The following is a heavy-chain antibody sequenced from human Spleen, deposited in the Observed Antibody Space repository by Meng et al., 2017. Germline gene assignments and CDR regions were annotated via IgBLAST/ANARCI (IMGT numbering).Heavy chain of an antibody. CDR3: AREGGGYLSFYYYGMDV. Sequence: ASVKVSCQASGYTFPSYYMHWVRQAPGQGLEWMGIINPSGGSTSYAQKFQGRVTMTRDTSTSTAYMELSSLRSEDTAVYYCAREGGGYLSFYYYGMDVWGQGTTVTVSS. V-gene: IGHV1-46*01. D-gene: IGHD1-26*01. CDR1: GYTFPSYY. CDR2: INPSGGST. J-gene: IGHJ6*02.